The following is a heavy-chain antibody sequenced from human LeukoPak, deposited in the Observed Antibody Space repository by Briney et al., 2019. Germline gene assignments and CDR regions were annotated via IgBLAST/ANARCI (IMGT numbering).Heavy chain of an antibody. D-gene: IGHD6-13*01. CDR3: ARDRQQLVPTLDYYYYMDV. CDR2: IFTSGST. CDR1: GASISSYY. J-gene: IGHJ6*03. V-gene: IGHV4-4*07. Sequence: SETLSLTCTVSGASISSYYWSWIRQPAGKGLEWVGRIFTSGSTNYNPSLKSRVTMSVDTSKNQFSLKLSSVTAADTAVYYCARDRQQLVPTLDYYYYMDVWSKGTTVTVSS.